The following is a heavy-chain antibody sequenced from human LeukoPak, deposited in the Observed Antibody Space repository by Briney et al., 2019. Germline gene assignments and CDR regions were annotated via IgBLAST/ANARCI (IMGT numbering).Heavy chain of an antibody. V-gene: IGHV4-59*08. Sequence: SETLSLTCTVSGGSISSYYWSWIRQPPGKGLEWIGYIYYSGSTNYNPSLKSRVTISVDMSKNQFSLKLTSVTAADTAVYYCARPRLDGYTDYWGQGTLVTVSS. J-gene: IGHJ4*02. CDR2: IYYSGST. CDR3: ARPRLDGYTDY. CDR1: GGSISSYY. D-gene: IGHD5-24*01.